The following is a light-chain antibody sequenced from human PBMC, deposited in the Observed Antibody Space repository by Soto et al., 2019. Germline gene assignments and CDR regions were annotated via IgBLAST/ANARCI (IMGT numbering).Light chain of an antibody. CDR1: SSDGGSYNL. Sequence: QSVLTQTASVSGSPGQSITISCTGTSSDGGSYNLVSWYQQHPGKAPKLMIYEVSKRPSGVSNRFSGSKSGNTASLTISGLQAVDEADYYCCSYAGSSTFEVFGGGTKLTVL. CDR3: CSYAGSSTFEV. V-gene: IGLV2-23*02. J-gene: IGLJ2*01. CDR2: EVS.